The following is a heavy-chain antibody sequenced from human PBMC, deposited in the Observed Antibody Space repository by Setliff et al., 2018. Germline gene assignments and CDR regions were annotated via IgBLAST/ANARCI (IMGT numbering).Heavy chain of an antibody. CDR2: IIPIFGTA. CDR1: GGTFSSYA. J-gene: IGHJ4*02. D-gene: IGHD3-22*01. V-gene: IGHV1-69*05. CDR3: ARDGNDSSGYIFDY. Sequence: SVKVSCKASGGTFSSYAISWVRQAPGQGLEWMGGIIPIFGTANYAQKFQGRVTMTTDTSTRTAYMELSSLRSEDTAVYYCARDGNDSSGYIFDYWGQGTLVTVSS.